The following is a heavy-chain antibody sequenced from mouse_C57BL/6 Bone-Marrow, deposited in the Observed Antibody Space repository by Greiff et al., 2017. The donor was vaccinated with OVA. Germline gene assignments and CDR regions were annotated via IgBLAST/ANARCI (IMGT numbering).Heavy chain of an antibody. J-gene: IGHJ3*01. CDR3: ASHYDYDGFAY. CDR1: GFTFSSYA. Sequence: EVKLQESGGGLVKPGGSLKLSCAASGFTFSSYAMSWVRQTPETRLEWVATISDGGSYTYYPDNVKGRFPISRDNAKNNLYLQMSHLKSEDTTMYYCASHYDYDGFAYWGQGTLVTVSA. D-gene: IGHD2-4*01. V-gene: IGHV5-4*03. CDR2: ISDGGSYT.